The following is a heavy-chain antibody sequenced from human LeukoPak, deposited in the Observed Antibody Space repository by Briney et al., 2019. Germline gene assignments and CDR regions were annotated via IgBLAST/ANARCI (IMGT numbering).Heavy chain of an antibody. D-gene: IGHD3-22*01. Sequence: GGSLRLSCAASGFTFSDYYMSWIRQAPGKGLEWVSYISSSGSTIYYADSVKGRFTISRDNAKNSLYLQMNSLRAEDTAVYYCAGNSNYYDSSGYPDWGQGTLVTVSS. CDR1: GFTFSDYY. J-gene: IGHJ4*02. CDR2: ISSSGSTI. CDR3: AGNSNYYDSSGYPD. V-gene: IGHV3-11*04.